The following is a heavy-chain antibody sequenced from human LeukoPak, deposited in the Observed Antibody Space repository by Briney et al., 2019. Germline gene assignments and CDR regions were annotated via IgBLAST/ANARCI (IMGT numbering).Heavy chain of an antibody. CDR1: GGSFSGYY. V-gene: IGHV4-34*01. CDR3: ARVFLGYCSSTSCYNRWYFDY. Sequence: SETLSLTCAVYGGSFSGYYWSWMRQPPGKGLEWIGEINRSGSTNYNPSLKSRVTISVDTSKNQFSLKLSSVTAADTAVYYCARVFLGYCSSTSCYNRWYFDYWGQGTLVTVSS. D-gene: IGHD2-2*02. J-gene: IGHJ4*02. CDR2: INRSGST.